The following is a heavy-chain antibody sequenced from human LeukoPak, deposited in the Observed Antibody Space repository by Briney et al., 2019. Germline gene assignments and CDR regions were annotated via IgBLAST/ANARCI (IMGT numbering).Heavy chain of an antibody. V-gene: IGHV4-59*08. CDR2: IYYSGST. CDR1: GHPNRSYY. D-gene: IGHD5-24*01. Sequence: SETLSLTCSVSGHPNRSYYWSCIRRPPGKGLEWVGYIYYSGSTDYHPSLRSRVTMSVDTSKSQFSLKLNSVTATDTAVYYCARARDGDRFAFDYWGQGSLVTVSS. J-gene: IGHJ4*02. CDR3: ARARDGDRFAFDY.